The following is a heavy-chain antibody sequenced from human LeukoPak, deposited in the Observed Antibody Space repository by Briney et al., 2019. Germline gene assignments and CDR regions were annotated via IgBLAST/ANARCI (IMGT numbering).Heavy chain of an antibody. V-gene: IGHV3-43*01. D-gene: IGHD3-10*02. CDR1: RSTFADYT. Sequence: GGSLRLSCAASRSTFADYTMHWVRQAPGKGLEWVSLINCDGDNTYYADSVKGRFTISRDNNRNSLFLQMNSLRTEDTAVYYCAELGITMIGGVWGKGTTVTISS. CDR3: AELGITMIGGV. CDR2: INCDGDNT. J-gene: IGHJ6*04.